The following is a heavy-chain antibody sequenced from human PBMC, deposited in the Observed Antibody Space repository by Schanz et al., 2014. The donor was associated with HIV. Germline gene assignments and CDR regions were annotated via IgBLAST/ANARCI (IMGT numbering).Heavy chain of an antibody. D-gene: IGHD4-17*01. J-gene: IGHJ4*02. CDR2: ISYDGVNK. Sequence: VQLVESGGGVVQPGRSLRLSCAASGFTFNSYGMHWVRQAPGKGLEWVAVISYDGVNKYYADSVKGRFTISRDNSKNTLYLQMNNLRAEDTAVYGCARQGLRFSFWLDYWGQGTPVTVS. CDR1: GFTFNSYG. V-gene: IGHV3-30*03. CDR3: ARQGLRFSFWLDY.